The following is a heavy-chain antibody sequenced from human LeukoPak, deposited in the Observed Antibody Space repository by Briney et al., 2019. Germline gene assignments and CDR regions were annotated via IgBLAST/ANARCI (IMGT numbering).Heavy chain of an antibody. Sequence: PSETLSLTCTVSGGSISSSSYYWGWIRQPPGKGLEWIGSIYYSGSTYYNPSLKSRVTISVDTSKNQFSLKLSSVTAADTAVYYCASPAPNSSIAAPRNWGQGTLVTVSS. CDR3: ASPAPNSSIAAPRN. CDR2: IYYSGST. D-gene: IGHD6-6*01. V-gene: IGHV4-39*01. CDR1: GGSISSSSYY. J-gene: IGHJ4*02.